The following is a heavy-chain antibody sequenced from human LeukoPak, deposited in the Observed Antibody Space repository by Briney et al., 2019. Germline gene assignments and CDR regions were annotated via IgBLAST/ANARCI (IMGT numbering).Heavy chain of an antibody. D-gene: IGHD5-18*01. Sequence: VASVKVSCKASGYTFTSYAMNWVRQATGQGLEWMGWMNPNSGNTGYAQKFQGRVTMTRNTSISTAYMELSSLRSEDTAVYYCARGLGRTAMVTRGGVRFDYWGQGTLVTVSS. CDR2: MNPNSGNT. CDR3: ARGLGRTAMVTRGGVRFDY. V-gene: IGHV1-8*02. CDR1: GYTFTSYA. J-gene: IGHJ4*02.